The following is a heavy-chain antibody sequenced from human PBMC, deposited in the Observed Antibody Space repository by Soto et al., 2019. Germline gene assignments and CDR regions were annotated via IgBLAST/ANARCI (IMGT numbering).Heavy chain of an antibody. CDR2: INPSGGST. Sequence: QVQLVQSGAEVKKPGASVKVSCKASGYTFTSYYMHWVRQAPGQGLEWMGIINPSGGSTSYAQKFQGRVTMTRDTSTSTVYMALSSLRSEDTAVYYCARAAAQNPGIDYWGQGTLVTVSS. CDR3: ARAAAQNPGIDY. D-gene: IGHD6-13*01. J-gene: IGHJ4*02. V-gene: IGHV1-46*03. CDR1: GYTFTSYY.